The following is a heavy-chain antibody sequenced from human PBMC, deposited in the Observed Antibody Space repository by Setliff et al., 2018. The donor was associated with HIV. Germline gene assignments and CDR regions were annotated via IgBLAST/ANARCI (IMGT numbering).Heavy chain of an antibody. D-gene: IGHD4-17*01. V-gene: IGHV7-4-1*02. CDR1: GYTFINYA. CDR3: ARALYGDYGGDINWFDP. Sequence: ASVKVSCKASGYTFINYAINWVRQAPGQGLEWMGWINTNTGSPTYAQAFTGRFVFSVDTSVTTAYLQISSLKAEDTAVYYCARALYGDYGGDINWFDPWGQGTLVTVSS. CDR2: INTNTGSP. J-gene: IGHJ5*02.